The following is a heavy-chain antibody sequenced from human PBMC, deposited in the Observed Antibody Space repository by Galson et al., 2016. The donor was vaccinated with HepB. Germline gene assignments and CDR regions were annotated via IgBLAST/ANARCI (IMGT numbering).Heavy chain of an antibody. V-gene: IGHV4-59*01. CDR2: ISHSGST. Sequence: ETLSLTCTVSGGSLSSYHWSWIRQPPGKGLEWIAYISHSGSTNYNPSLKSRVTISIDRSKNQFSLNLTSVTAADTAVYYCARFFVGDGTFDYWGQGTLVTVSS. D-gene: IGHD3-10*01. CDR3: ARFFVGDGTFDY. CDR1: GGSLSSYH. J-gene: IGHJ4*02.